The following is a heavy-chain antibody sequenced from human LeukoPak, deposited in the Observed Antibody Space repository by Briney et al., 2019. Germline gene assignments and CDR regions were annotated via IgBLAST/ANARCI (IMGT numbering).Heavy chain of an antibody. J-gene: IGHJ4*02. CDR2: INSDGTDK. CDR3: ARGAWGYSVHFDN. CDR1: GFTLRSFH. D-gene: IGHD3-16*01. Sequence: VGSLRLSCATSGFTLRSFHMNWVRQRPGMGLVSVSRINSDGTDKKYADSAKGRFTISRDNTKNTVYLQMNNLGAEDTAVYYCARGAWGYSVHFDNWGQGALVTVSS. V-gene: IGHV3-74*03.